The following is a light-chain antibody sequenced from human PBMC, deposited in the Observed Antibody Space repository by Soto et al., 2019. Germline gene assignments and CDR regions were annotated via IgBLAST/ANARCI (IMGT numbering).Light chain of an antibody. J-gene: IGKJ4*01. V-gene: IGKV3-20*01. CDR1: QSVSSSY. CDR3: QQYGSSPLT. CDR2: GAS. Sequence: EIVLTQSPGTLSLSPGERATLSCRASQSVSSSYLAWYQQKPGQAPRLLIYGASSMATGIPDRFSGSGSGTDFTLTISRLEPEDVVVYYCQQYGSSPLTFGGGTKVEIK.